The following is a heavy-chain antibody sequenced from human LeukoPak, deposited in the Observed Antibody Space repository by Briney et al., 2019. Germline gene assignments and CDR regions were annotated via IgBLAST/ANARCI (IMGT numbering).Heavy chain of an antibody. CDR3: AKVSGDDYYYYYMDV. CDR1: GFTFSSYG. J-gene: IGHJ6*03. Sequence: GGTLRLSCAASGFTFSSYGISWVRQAPGKGLEWVSTISGSGGRTHYADSVKGRFTISRDNSKNTLYLQVNSLRAEDTAVYFFAKVSGDDYYYYYMDVWGKGTTVTVSS. V-gene: IGHV3-23*01. D-gene: IGHD3-10*01. CDR2: ISGSGGRT.